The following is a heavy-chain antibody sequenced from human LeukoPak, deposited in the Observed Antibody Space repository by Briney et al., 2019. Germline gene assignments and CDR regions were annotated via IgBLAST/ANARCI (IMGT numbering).Heavy chain of an antibody. CDR1: GFTFRSYW. Sequence: GGSLRLSCAASGFTFRSYWMHWARHAPGKGLVWVSHINGDGGTTTYADSVKGRFTISRDNAKNTLYLQMNSLRAEDTAVFYCARSNNYGFDYWGQGTLVTVSS. V-gene: IGHV3-74*03. D-gene: IGHD5-24*01. CDR3: ARSNNYGFDY. J-gene: IGHJ4*02. CDR2: INGDGGTT.